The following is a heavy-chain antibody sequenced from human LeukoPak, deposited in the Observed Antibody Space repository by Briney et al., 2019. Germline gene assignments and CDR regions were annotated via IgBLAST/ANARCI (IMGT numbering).Heavy chain of an antibody. CDR1: GFTSSSYA. CDR2: ISYDGSNK. CDR3: ARGVDYYDSSGTIDY. J-gene: IGHJ4*02. V-gene: IGHV3-30*04. Sequence: GGSLRLSCAASGFTSSSYAMHWVRQAPGKGLEWVAVISYDGSNKYYADSVKGRFTISRDNSKNTLYLQMNSLRAEDTAVYYCARGVDYYDSSGTIDYWGQGTLVTVSS. D-gene: IGHD3-22*01.